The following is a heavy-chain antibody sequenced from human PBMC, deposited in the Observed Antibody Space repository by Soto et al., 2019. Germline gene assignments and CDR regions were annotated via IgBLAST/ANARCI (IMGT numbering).Heavy chain of an antibody. V-gene: IGHV3-30*18. J-gene: IGHJ4*02. CDR2: ISYDGSNK. D-gene: IGHD6-6*01. Sequence: GGSLRLSCAASGCTFSSYGMHWVRQAPGKGLEWVAVISYDGSNKYYADSVKGRFTISRDNSKNTLYLQMNSLRAEDTAVYYCAKSNTLFEYSPHEYFDYWGQGT. CDR1: GCTFSSYG. CDR3: AKSNTLFEYSPHEYFDY.